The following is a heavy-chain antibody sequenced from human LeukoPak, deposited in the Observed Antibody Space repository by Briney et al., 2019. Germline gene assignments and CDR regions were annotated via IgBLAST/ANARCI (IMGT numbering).Heavy chain of an antibody. J-gene: IGHJ5*02. CDR2: INHSGST. V-gene: IGHV4-34*01. CDR1: GGSISSYY. Sequence: PSETLSLTCTVSGGSISSYYWSWIRQPPGKGLEWIGEINHSGSTNYNPSLKSRVTISVDTSKNQFSLKLSSVTAADTAVYYCARHITMVRGVLWFDPWGQGTLVTVSS. D-gene: IGHD3-10*01. CDR3: ARHITMVRGVLWFDP.